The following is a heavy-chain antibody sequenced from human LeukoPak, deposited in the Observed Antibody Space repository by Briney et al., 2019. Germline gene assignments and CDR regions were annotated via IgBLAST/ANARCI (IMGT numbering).Heavy chain of an antibody. CDR2: IKQDGSAR. Sequence: GGSLRLSCEASGFTFSRYWMNWVRQAPGKGLEWVSNIKQDGSARYYVDSVKGRFTISRDNAKNSLYLQMSSLRAEDTAIYFCARDRGSPGPLQLFDYWGQGTLVPVSS. J-gene: IGHJ4*02. V-gene: IGHV3-7*01. CDR1: GFTFSRYW. CDR3: ARDRGSPGPLQLFDY. D-gene: IGHD1-7*01.